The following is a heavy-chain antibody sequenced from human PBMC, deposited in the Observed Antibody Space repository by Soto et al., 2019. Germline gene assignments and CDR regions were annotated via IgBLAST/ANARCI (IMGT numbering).Heavy chain of an antibody. Sequence: ASVKVSCNASGYTFTSDGISWVRQAPGQGLEWMGWISTYNGNTDEAQKLQGRVTVTTDTSTRTAYMELRSLRSDDTAVYYCARSSTALPSPYSSSWYDYWGQGTQVTVSS. CDR2: ISTYNGNT. J-gene: IGHJ4*02. CDR3: ARSSTALPSPYSSSWYDY. V-gene: IGHV1-18*01. D-gene: IGHD6-13*01. CDR1: GYTFTSDG.